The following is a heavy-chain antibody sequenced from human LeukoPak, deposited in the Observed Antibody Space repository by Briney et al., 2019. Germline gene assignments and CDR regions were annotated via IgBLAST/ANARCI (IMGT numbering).Heavy chain of an antibody. Sequence: SVKVSCKASGGTFRSYAISWVRQAPGQGLEWMGGIIPIFGTTNYAQKFQGRVTMTRDMSTSTVYMELSSLRSEDTAAYYCARGASYYYDSSGYYFNYWGQGTLVTVSS. D-gene: IGHD3-22*01. CDR3: ARGASYYYDSSGYYFNY. CDR2: IIPIFGTT. J-gene: IGHJ4*02. CDR1: GGTFRSYA. V-gene: IGHV1-69*05.